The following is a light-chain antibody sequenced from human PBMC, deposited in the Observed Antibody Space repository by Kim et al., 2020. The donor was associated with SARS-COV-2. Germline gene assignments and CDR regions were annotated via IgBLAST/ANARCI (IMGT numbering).Light chain of an antibody. J-gene: IGKJ1*01. CDR1: QDISSS. CDR3: LQYYIYPPT. CDR2: AAS. V-gene: IGKV1-16*02. Sequence: DIQMTQSPSSLSASVGDRVTITCRASQDISSSVAWFQQKAGKAPKPLIYAASSLQSGVPSKFSGRGSGSDFTLTVSSLQPEDFATYYCLQYYIYPPTFGQGTKVEIK.